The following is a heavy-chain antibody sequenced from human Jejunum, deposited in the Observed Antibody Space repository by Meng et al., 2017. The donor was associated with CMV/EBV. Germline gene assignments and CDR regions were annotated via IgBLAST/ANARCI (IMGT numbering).Heavy chain of an antibody. CDR1: GFTFSNYA. CDR3: AKRSGYGANSFFDN. V-gene: IGHV3-23*01. D-gene: IGHD4-23*01. CDR2: ISGSGSST. J-gene: IGHJ4*02. Sequence: GFTFSNYAMSCARQAPGKGLAWVSTISGSGSSTYYADSVRGQFAISRDNSENTVYLQVHSLRAGDTAVYYCAKRSGYGANSFFDNWGQGTLVTVSS.